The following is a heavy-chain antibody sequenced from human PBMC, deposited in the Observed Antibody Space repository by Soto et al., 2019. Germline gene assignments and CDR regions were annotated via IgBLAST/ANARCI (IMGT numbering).Heavy chain of an antibody. CDR1: GFTFSSYA. V-gene: IGHV3-23*01. CDR3: AKVAGSSWCEYFDYYYMDV. D-gene: IGHD6-13*01. Sequence: GGSLRLSCAASGFTFSSYAMSRVRQAPGKGLEWVSAISGSGGSTYYADSVKGRFTISRDNSKNTLYLQMNSLRVEDTAVYYCAKVAGSSWCEYFDYYYMDVWGKGTTVTVSS. J-gene: IGHJ6*03. CDR2: ISGSGGST.